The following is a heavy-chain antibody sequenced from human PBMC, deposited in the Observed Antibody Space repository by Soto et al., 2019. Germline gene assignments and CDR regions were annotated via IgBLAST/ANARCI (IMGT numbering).Heavy chain of an antibody. V-gene: IGHV1-69*02. J-gene: IGHJ4*02. CDR2: IIPILGIA. Sequence: QVQLVQSGAEVKKPGSSVKVSCKASGGTFSSYTISWVRQAPGQGLEWMGRIIPILGIANYAQKFQGRVTITADKSTSTAYMELSSLRSEDTAVYYCAIMWSGYARGAFDYWGQGTLVTVSS. CDR1: GGTFSSYT. D-gene: IGHD5-12*01. CDR3: AIMWSGYARGAFDY.